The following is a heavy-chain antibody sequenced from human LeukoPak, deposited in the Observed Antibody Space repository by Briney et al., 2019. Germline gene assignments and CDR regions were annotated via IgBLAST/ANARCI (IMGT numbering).Heavy chain of an antibody. Sequence: PGGSLRLSCAASGFTFSSYWMSWVRQAPGKGLEWVANIKQDGSEKYYVDSVKGRFTISRDNAKNSLYLQMNSLRAEDTAVYYCAKGWSEQWLTNSEADWFDPWGQGTLVTVSS. CDR1: GFTFSSYW. V-gene: IGHV3-7*03. D-gene: IGHD6-19*01. CDR2: IKQDGSEK. J-gene: IGHJ5*02. CDR3: AKGWSEQWLTNSEADWFDP.